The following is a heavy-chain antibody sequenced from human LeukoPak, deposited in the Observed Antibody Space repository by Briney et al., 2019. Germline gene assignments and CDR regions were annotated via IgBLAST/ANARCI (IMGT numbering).Heavy chain of an antibody. CDR1: GYSISNDYY. D-gene: IGHD1-1*01. CDR3: AKAGTTGIHHWFDP. CDR2: IYHSGGS. Sequence: SETLSLTCVVSGYSISNDYYWGWIRQPPGKGLEWIGNIYHSGGSYYNPSLKSRVTILVDTSKNQFSLRLSSVTAADTAVYYCAKAGTTGIHHWFDPWGQGNLVTVSS. J-gene: IGHJ5*02. V-gene: IGHV4-38-2*01.